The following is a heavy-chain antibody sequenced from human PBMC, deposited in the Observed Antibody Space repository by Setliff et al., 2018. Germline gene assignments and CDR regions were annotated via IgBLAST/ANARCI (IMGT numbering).Heavy chain of an antibody. CDR1: GGSINSGSYF. D-gene: IGHD1-1*01. V-gene: IGHV4-39*07. CDR3: VREGYSEYFQD. CDR2: IHYSGST. Sequence: SETLSLTCTVSGGSINSGSYFWAWIRQPPGKGLEWIGSIHYSGSTYYNRSLNSRVTMSVDTSKNQLSLTLSSVTAADTAVYYCVREGYSEYFQDWGRGTLVTVSS. J-gene: IGHJ1*01.